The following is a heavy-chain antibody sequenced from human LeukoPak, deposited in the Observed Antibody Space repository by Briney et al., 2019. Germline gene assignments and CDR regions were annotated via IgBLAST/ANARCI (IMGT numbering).Heavy chain of an antibody. CDR1: GFTSSTSW. CDR2: IKADGSEK. V-gene: IGHV3-7*01. D-gene: IGHD7-27*01. Sequence: GGSLRLSCAAAGFTSSTSWMTWVRQAPGKGLEWVANIKADGSEKYYVDSVRGRFTISRDNAKNSLSLQMNSLRADDTAVYYCARHWEWAFDIWGQGTMVTVSS. J-gene: IGHJ3*02. CDR3: ARHWEWAFDI.